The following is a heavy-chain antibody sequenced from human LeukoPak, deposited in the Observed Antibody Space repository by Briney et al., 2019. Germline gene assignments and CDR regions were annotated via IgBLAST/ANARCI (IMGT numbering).Heavy chain of an antibody. V-gene: IGHV3-49*03. Sequence: GGSLRLSCTASGFTFVEYAVSWFRRAPGKGLEWVGFIRSKPYGGTTESAASVKGRFSISRDDSESIAYLQMNSLKTEDTAVYYCARVRYSGVGGRFDAFDIWGQGTMVTVSS. D-gene: IGHD1-26*01. J-gene: IGHJ3*02. CDR3: ARVRYSGVGGRFDAFDI. CDR1: GFTFVEYA. CDR2: IRSKPYGGTT.